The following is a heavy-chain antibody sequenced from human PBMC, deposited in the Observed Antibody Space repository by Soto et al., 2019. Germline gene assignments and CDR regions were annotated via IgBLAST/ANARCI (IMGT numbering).Heavy chain of an antibody. D-gene: IGHD4-17*01. J-gene: IGHJ3*02. CDR3: ARGSATVTSDAFDI. Sequence: GPSVKVSCKASGYTFTGYYMHWVRQAPGQGLEWMGWINPNSGGTNYAQKFQGWVTMTRDTSISTAYMELSRLRSDDTAVYYCARGSATVTSDAFDIWGQGTMVTVSS. V-gene: IGHV1-2*04. CDR2: INPNSGGT. CDR1: GYTFTGYY.